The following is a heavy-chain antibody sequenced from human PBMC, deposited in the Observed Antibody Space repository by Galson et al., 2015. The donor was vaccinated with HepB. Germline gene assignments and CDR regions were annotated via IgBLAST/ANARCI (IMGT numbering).Heavy chain of an antibody. CDR3: VKGGYDVLTGYNHYYYMDV. CDR1: GFTFSDYN. D-gene: IGHD3-9*01. Sequence: SLRLSCAASGFTFSDYNMNWVRQAPGKGPEWVSSISRSYIYYTDSVKGRFTISRDNGKNSLYLQMNSLRAEDTAVYYCVKGGYDVLTGYNHYYYMDVWGKGTTVTVSS. CDR2: ISRSYI. J-gene: IGHJ6*03. V-gene: IGHV3-21*04.